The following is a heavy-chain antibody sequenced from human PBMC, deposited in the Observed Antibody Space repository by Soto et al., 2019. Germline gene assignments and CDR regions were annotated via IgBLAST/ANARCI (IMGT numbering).Heavy chain of an antibody. V-gene: IGHV3-7*03. CDR2: IKPDGSET. J-gene: IGHJ4*02. CDR3: TSRPSGMTYHAVFDF. Sequence: RRLSCAASGLTFSGHWMTWVRQTPGEGLQWVAAIKPDGSETFYVDSVRGRFTISRDNARNSLFLQMDSLRAEDTAVYYCTSRPSGMTYHAVFDFWGQGTLVTVSS. D-gene: IGHD2-21*02. CDR1: GLTFSGHW.